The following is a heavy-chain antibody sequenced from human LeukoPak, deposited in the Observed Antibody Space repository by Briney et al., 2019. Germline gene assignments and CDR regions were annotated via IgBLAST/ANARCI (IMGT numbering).Heavy chain of an antibody. V-gene: IGHV1-18*01. CDR2: ISPHNGDT. Sequence: VASVKVSCKASGYTFSMYGIAWVRQAPGQGLEWMGWISPHNGDTDYEQKVQVRVTMTTDISTSTAYLELRSLRSGDTAVYYCARGKNQPLDYWGQGTLVTVSS. J-gene: IGHJ4*02. CDR3: ARGKNQPLDY. D-gene: IGHD1-14*01. CDR1: GYTFSMYG.